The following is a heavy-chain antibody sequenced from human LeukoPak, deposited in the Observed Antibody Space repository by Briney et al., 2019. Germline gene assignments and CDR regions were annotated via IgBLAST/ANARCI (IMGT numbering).Heavy chain of an antibody. V-gene: IGHV3-33*01. CDR1: GFTFSSYG. CDR2: IWYDGSNK. Sequence: GRSLRLSCAASGFTFSSYGMHWVRQAPGKGLEWVAVIWYDGSNKYYADSVKGRFTISRDNSKNTLYLQMNSLRAEGTAVYYCARDQRVWGSYRYGGYFDYWGQGTLVTVSS. J-gene: IGHJ4*02. CDR3: ARDQRVWGSYRYGGYFDY. D-gene: IGHD3-16*02.